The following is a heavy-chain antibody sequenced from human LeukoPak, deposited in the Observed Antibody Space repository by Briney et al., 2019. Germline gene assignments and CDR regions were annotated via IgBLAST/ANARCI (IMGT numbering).Heavy chain of an antibody. CDR1: GYTFTSYY. CDR3: SIAAAGDGLDY. Sequence: ASVKVSCKASGYTFTSYYMHWARQAPGQGLEWMGIINPSGGSTSYAQKFQGRVTMTRDMSTSTVYMELSSLRAEDTAVYYCSIAAAGDGLDYWGQGTLVTVSS. D-gene: IGHD6-13*01. J-gene: IGHJ4*02. CDR2: INPSGGST. V-gene: IGHV1-46*01.